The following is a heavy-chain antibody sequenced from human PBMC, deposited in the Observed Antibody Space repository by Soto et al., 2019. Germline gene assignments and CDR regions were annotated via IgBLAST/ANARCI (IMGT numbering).Heavy chain of an antibody. D-gene: IGHD6-19*01. CDR1: GVTFSSYA. V-gene: IGHV1-69*12. CDR2: SIPIFCTA. CDR3: AWARGSGWYYFDY. J-gene: IGHJ4*02. Sequence: QVQLVQSGAEVKKPGSSVKVSCKASGVTFSSYAISWVRQAPGHGLEWRGGSIPIFCTANYAQKFQGRVTITADESTSKAYMELSSLISEDTAVYYCAWARGSGWYYFDYWGQGTLVTVSS.